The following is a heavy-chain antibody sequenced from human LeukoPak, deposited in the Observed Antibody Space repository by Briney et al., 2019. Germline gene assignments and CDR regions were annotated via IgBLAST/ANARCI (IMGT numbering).Heavy chain of an antibody. CDR2: INHSGST. V-gene: IGHV4-34*01. CDR1: GGSFSGYY. J-gene: IGHJ6*02. Sequence: SETLSLTCAVYGGSFSGYYWSWIRQPPGKGLEWIGEINHSGSTNYNPSLKSRVTISVDTSKNQFSLKLSSVTAADTAVYYCARGLRVVAATTSYYYGMDVWGQGTTVTVSS. CDR3: ARGLRVVAATTSYYYGMDV. D-gene: IGHD2-15*01.